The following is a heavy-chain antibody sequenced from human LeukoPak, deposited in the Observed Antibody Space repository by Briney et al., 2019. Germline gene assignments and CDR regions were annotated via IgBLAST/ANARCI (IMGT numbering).Heavy chain of an antibody. V-gene: IGHV3-7*01. D-gene: IGHD3-10*01. CDR1: GFTFSSYW. CDR3: ARDLLLWFGELLRPLDY. CDR2: IKQDGSEK. J-gene: IGHJ4*02. Sequence: GGSLRLSCAASGFTFSSYWMSWVRQAPGKGLEWEANIKQDGSEKYYVDSVKGRFTISRDNAKNSLYLQMNSLRAEDTAVYYCARDLLLWFGELLRPLDYCGQGTLVTVSS.